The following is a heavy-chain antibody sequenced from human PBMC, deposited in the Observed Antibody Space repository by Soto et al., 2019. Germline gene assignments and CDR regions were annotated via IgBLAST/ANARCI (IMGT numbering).Heavy chain of an antibody. D-gene: IGHD1-1*01. J-gene: IGHJ4*02. Sequence: GGSLRLSCAASGFAFNTYWMHWVRQAPGKGLVWVSRINGDGSSTNYADSVKGRFTISRDNAKDTLYLQMNSLRGEDTAVYYCVRDRNWQLDDCWGQGXLVTVYS. CDR1: GFAFNTYW. CDR3: VRDRNWQLDDC. CDR2: INGDGSST. V-gene: IGHV3-74*01.